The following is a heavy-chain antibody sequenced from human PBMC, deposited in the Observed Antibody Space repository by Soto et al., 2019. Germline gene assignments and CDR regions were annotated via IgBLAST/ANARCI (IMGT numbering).Heavy chain of an antibody. CDR1: GYTFTSYY. Sequence: ASVKVSCKASGYTFTSYYMHWVRQAPGQGLEWMGIINPSGGSTSYAQKFQGRVTMTRDTSTSTVYMELISLRSEDTAVYYCARDHIAAAVLNWFDPWGQGTLVTVSS. V-gene: IGHV1-46*01. CDR2: INPSGGST. J-gene: IGHJ5*02. CDR3: ARDHIAAAVLNWFDP. D-gene: IGHD6-13*01.